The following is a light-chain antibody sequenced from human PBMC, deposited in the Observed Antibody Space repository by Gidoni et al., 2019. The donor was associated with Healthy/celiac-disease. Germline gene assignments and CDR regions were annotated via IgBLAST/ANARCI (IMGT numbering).Light chain of an antibody. CDR2: DVS. V-gene: IGLV2-14*03. CDR1: SSDVGGYNY. Sequence: QSALTQPASVSGSPGQSITISCTGTSSDVGGYNYVSWYPQHPGKAPKLMIYDVSNRPSGVSNRFSGSKSGNTASLTISGLQAEDEADYYCSSYTSSSTSFGGGTKLTVL. CDR3: SSYTSSSTS. J-gene: IGLJ2*01.